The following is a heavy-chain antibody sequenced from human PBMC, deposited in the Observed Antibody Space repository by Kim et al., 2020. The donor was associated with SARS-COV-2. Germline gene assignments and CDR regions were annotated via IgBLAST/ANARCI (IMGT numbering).Heavy chain of an antibody. CDR1: GVSITIDDYS. J-gene: IGHJ4*02. Sequence: SETLSLTCAVSGVSITIDDYSWSWIRQPPGKGLEWIGYIYHSGRASYNSSLKSRVAMSVDTSVDQFSLRLSSVTAADTAVYYCAGDRGYGHHDYWGQG. CDR3: AGDRGYGHHDY. D-gene: IGHD5-12*01. CDR2: IYHSGRA. V-gene: IGHV4-30-2*01.